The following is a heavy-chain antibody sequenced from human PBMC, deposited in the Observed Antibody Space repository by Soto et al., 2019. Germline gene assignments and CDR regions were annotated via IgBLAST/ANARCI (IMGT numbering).Heavy chain of an antibody. V-gene: IGHV3-72*01. CDR1: GFTFSDHY. CDR3: ARWTRGACDS. D-gene: IGHD3-10*01. J-gene: IGHJ4*02. CDR2: SRNQAQNYII. Sequence: EVQLVESGGGLVRPGGSLRLSCAASGFTFSDHYIDWVRQAPGKGLEWVGRSRNQAQNYIIEYAASVQGRFTISRDDSKNSLFLQMNSLKSEDTAVYYCARWTRGACDSWGQGTLVNVSS.